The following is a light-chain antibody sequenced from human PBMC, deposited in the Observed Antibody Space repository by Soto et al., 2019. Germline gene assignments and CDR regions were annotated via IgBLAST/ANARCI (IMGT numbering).Light chain of an antibody. CDR3: QQRSNWPIT. V-gene: IGKV3D-20*02. CDR1: QSVSSDY. CDR2: SVS. Sequence: EIVLTQSPGTLSLSPRERATLSCRASQSVSSDYLAWYQQKPGQAPRLLIYSVSSRATGIPDRFSGSGSGTDFTLTISSLQPEDFATYYCQQRSNWPITFGQGTRLAI. J-gene: IGKJ5*01.